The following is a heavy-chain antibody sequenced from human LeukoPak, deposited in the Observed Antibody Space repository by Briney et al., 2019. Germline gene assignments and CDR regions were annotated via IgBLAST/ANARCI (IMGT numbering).Heavy chain of an antibody. J-gene: IGHJ4*02. CDR1: GFTFSSYG. D-gene: IGHD3-10*01. CDR3: AKGDSAEWFGYFDY. Sequence: PGGSLRLSCAASGFTFSSYGMHWVRQAPGKGLEWVAFITHDGSNKYYADSVKGRVTISRDNSKNTLCLQMNSLRPDDTAVYYCAKGDSAEWFGYFDYWGQGTLVTVSS. V-gene: IGHV3-30*02. CDR2: ITHDGSNK.